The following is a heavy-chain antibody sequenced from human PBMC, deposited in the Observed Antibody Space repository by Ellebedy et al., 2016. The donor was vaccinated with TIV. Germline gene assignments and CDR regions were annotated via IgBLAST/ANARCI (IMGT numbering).Heavy chain of an antibody. CDR3: ARDRQLVPVLPGMDV. V-gene: IGHV3-30-3*01. J-gene: IGHJ6*02. D-gene: IGHD6-6*01. CDR2: ISYDGSNK. CDR1: GFTFSSYA. Sequence: GGSLRLXXAASGFTFSSYAMQWVRQTPGKGLEWVAVISYDGSNKYYADSVKGRFTISRDNSKNTLYLQMNSLRAEDTAVYYCARDRQLVPVLPGMDVWGQGTTVTVSS.